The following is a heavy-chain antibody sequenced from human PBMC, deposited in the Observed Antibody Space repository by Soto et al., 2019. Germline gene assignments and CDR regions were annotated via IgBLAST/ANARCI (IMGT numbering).Heavy chain of an antibody. V-gene: IGHV1-58*01. CDR3: AAGPVGSSSHYYYGMDV. CDR1: GFTFTSSA. J-gene: IGHJ6*02. D-gene: IGHD6-6*01. CDR2: IVVGSGNT. Sequence: ASVKVSCKASGFTFTSSAVQWARQARGQSLERIGWIVVGSGNTNYAQKFQERVTITRDMSTSTAYMELSSLRSGDTAVYFCAAGPVGSSSHYYYGMDVWGQGTTVTVSS.